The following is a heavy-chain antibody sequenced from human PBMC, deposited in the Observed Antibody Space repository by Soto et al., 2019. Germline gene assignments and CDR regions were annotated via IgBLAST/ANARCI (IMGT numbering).Heavy chain of an antibody. CDR3: ARVLGSGSPSDN. CDR2: IIPIFGTA. Sequence: SVNVACSASGDSFISSAISWVRQAPGQGLEWMGGIIPIFGTANYAQKFQGRVTITADESTSTAYMELSSLRSEDTAVYYCARVLGSGSPSDNWGQGTLVTVFS. V-gene: IGHV1-69*01. D-gene: IGHD3-10*01. J-gene: IGHJ4*02. CDR1: GDSFISSA.